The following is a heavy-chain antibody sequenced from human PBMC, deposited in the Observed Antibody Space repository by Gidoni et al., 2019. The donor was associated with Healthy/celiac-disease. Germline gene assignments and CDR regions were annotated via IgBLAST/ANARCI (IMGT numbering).Heavy chain of an antibody. J-gene: IGHJ6*03. D-gene: IGHD3-16*02. V-gene: IGHV3-48*01. CDR2: ISSSSSTI. Sequence: EVQLVESGGGLVQPGGSRGLSCAASGFTSRSHSMNWVRQAPGKGLEWVSYISSSSSTIYYADSVKGRFTISRDNAKNSLYLQMNSLRAEDTAVYYCARDALYDYVWGSYPHYYYYMDVWGKGTTVTVSS. CDR3: ARDALYDYVWGSYPHYYYYMDV. CDR1: GFTSRSHS.